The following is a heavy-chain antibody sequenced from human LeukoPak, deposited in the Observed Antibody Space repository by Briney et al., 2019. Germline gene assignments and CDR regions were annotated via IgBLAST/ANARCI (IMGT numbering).Heavy chain of an antibody. J-gene: IGHJ6*02. D-gene: IGHD1-1*01. CDR1: GFAFSSYE. Sequence: GGSLRLSCAASGFAFSSYEMNWVRQAPGKGLEWVSYISSSGSPIYYADSVKGRFTISRDNAKNSLYLQMNSLRAEDTAVYYCARGSVQLEGQDYYYYGMDVWGQGTTVTVSS. CDR3: ARGSVQLEGQDYYYYGMDV. V-gene: IGHV3-48*03. CDR2: ISSSGSPI.